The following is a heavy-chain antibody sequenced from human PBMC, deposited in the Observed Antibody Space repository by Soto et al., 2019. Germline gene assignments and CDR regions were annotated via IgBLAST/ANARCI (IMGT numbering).Heavy chain of an antibody. Sequence: SETLSLTCAVYGGSFSGYYWSWIRQPPGKGLEWIGEINHSGSTNYNPSLKSRVTISVDTSKNQFSLKLSSVTAADTAVYYCARGGLWYYYDSSGYRPSVYYGMDVWGQGTTVTVSS. D-gene: IGHD3-22*01. V-gene: IGHV4-34*01. J-gene: IGHJ6*02. CDR1: GGSFSGYY. CDR2: INHSGST. CDR3: ARGGLWYYYDSSGYRPSVYYGMDV.